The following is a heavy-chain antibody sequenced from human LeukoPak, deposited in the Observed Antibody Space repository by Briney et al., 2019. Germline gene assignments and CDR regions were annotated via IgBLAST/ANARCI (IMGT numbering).Heavy chain of an antibody. V-gene: IGHV3-15*01. CDR1: GFTFSNAW. CDR3: TTESSSGWYGDDY. D-gene: IGHD6-19*01. J-gene: IGHJ4*02. Sequence: PGGSLRLSCAASGFTFSNAWMSWVRQAPGKGLEWVGRIKSKTDGGTTDYAAPVKGRFTISRDDSKNTLYLQMNSLKTEDTAVYYCTTESSSGWYGDDYWGQGTLVTVSS. CDR2: IKSKTDGGTT.